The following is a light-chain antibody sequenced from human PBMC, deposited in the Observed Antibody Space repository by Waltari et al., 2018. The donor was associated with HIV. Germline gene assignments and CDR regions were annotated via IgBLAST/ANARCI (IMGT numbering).Light chain of an antibody. J-gene: IGKJ4*01. V-gene: IGKV1-9*01. CDR3: QQLNSYPLT. Sequence: DIHLTQSPPFLSASIGDRVTISCRATQGINSYLAWYQQKPGKAPKLLIYVASTLRSGVPSRFSGSGSVTEFTLTISNLQPEDSATYYCQQLNSYPLTFGGGTKVETK. CDR1: QGINSY. CDR2: VAS.